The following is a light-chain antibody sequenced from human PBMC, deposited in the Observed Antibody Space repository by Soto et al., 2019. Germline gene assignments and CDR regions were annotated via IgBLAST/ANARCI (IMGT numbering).Light chain of an antibody. Sequence: DIVMTQSPDSLAVSLGERATINCESSQSLLYRSNNKNRLAWYQQKPGQPPKLLIFWASTREFGVPDRFSGSGSGTDFTLTISRLEPEDFAVYYCQQYGSSSITFGQGTRLEIK. CDR1: QSLLYRSNNKNR. CDR3: QQYGSSSIT. CDR2: WAS. V-gene: IGKV4-1*01. J-gene: IGKJ5*01.